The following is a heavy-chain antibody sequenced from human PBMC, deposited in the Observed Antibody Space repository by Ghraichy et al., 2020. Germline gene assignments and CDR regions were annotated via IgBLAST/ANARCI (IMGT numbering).Heavy chain of an antibody. CDR3: ANPYDFWSGTEVHYYYYMDV. V-gene: IGHV3-23*01. CDR1: GFTFSSYA. Sequence: GESLNISCAASGFTFSSYAMSWVRQAPGKGLEWVSAISGSGGSTYYADSVKGRFTISRDNSKNTLYLQMNSLRAEDTAVYYCANPYDFWSGTEVHYYYYMDVWGKGTTVTVSS. CDR2: ISGSGGST. D-gene: IGHD3-3*01. J-gene: IGHJ6*03.